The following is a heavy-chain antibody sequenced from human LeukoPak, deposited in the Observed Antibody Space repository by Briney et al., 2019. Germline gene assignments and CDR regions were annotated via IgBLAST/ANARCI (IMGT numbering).Heavy chain of an antibody. V-gene: IGHV3-33*06. CDR3: AKAGQVAKPSPPRD. D-gene: IGHD3/OR15-3a*01. CDR2: IWSDGSEK. CDR1: GFSFSGYG. J-gene: IGHJ4*02. Sequence: PGGSLRLSCAASGFSFSGYGMHWVRQTPGKGLEWVAVIWSDGSEKYYADSVKGRFTISRDNSKNTLFLQINSLRAEDTAVYYCAKAGQVAKPSPPRDWGQGTLVTVSS.